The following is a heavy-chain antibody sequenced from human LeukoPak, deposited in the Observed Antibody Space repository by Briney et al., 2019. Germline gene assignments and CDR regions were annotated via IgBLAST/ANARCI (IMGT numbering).Heavy chain of an antibody. J-gene: IGHJ4*02. CDR2: IFSNGDT. Sequence: GGSLRLSCTASEFTVSRNYMLWVRQAPGKGLEWVSLIFSNGDTHYAASVKGRFTISRDTSKNTVSLQMNSLRVEDTAMYYCTRDQMNYWGQGTLVTVSS. V-gene: IGHV3-53*01. D-gene: IGHD5-24*01. CDR1: EFTVSRNY. CDR3: TRDQMNY.